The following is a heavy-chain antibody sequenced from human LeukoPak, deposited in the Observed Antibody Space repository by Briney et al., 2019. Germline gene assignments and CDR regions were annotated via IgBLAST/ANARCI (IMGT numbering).Heavy chain of an antibody. Sequence: GGSQRLSCAASGFTVSSNYMTWVRQAPGKGLEWVSVIYSYGTTYYADSVKGRFTISRDNSKNTVFLQMNSLRVEDTAVYYCARESAPGYIDYWGQGTLVTVSS. CDR1: GFTVSSNY. J-gene: IGHJ4*02. CDR2: IYSYGTT. V-gene: IGHV3-66*01. D-gene: IGHD6-13*01. CDR3: ARESAPGYIDY.